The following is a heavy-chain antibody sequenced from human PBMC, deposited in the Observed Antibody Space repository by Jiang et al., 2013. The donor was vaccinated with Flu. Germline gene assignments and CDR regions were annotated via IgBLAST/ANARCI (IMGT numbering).Heavy chain of an antibody. D-gene: IGHD6-19*01. V-gene: IGHV4-39*01. CDR1: GGSVSSSPYY. CDR3: ARTVAGTLYFDY. Sequence: YGPGLVKPSETLSLTCTVSGGSVSSSPYYWGWVRQPPGKGLEWIGSIYYSGSTYYNPSLKSRVTISGDTSKNQFSLKLSSVTAADTAVYYCARTVAGTLYFDYWAREPWSPSPQ. CDR2: IYYSGST. J-gene: IGHJ4*02.